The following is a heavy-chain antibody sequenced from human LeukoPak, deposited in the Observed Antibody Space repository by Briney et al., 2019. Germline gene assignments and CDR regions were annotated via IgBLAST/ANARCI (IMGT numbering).Heavy chain of an antibody. D-gene: IGHD5-12*01. CDR1: GDSISSSSYH. Sequence: PSETLSLTCTVSGDSISSSSYHWGWIRQPPGKGLEWIGSIYYSGSTYYNPSLKSRVTISVDTSKNQFSLKLSSVTAADTAVYNCARHHREGLLRLSSRFDYWGQGTLVTVSS. V-gene: IGHV4-39*01. CDR2: IYYSGST. J-gene: IGHJ4*02. CDR3: ARHHREGLLRLSSRFDY.